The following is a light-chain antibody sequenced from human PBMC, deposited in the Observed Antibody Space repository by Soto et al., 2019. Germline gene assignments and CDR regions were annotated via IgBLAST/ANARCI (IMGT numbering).Light chain of an antibody. Sequence: DIQMTQSPSTLSASVGDRVTIARRASQSISDWLAWYQQKPGQAPKFLIYKASNLESGVPSRFSGSGSGTEFTLTISSLQPDDFATYYCQQYDTYPTTFGQGTKVEIK. V-gene: IGKV1-5*03. J-gene: IGKJ1*01. CDR2: KAS. CDR3: QQYDTYPTT. CDR1: QSISDW.